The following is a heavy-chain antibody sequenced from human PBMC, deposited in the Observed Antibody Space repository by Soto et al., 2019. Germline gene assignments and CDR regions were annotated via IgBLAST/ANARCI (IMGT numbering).Heavy chain of an antibody. CDR2: MNHRGGT. D-gene: IGHD3-22*01. CDR3: AQGSGDTVDSSGFFDD. V-gene: IGHV4-34*01. CDR1: GWPYKAYY. J-gene: IGHJ4*02. Sequence: TLFLPRAFPGWPYKAYYWIWVREPPGNGQEWSGEMNHRGGTRHNPAPKIRVTISLDTTKSQDPLKPTSVTAADRAVYYCAQGSGDTVDSSGFFDDWGQGTLVTVSS.